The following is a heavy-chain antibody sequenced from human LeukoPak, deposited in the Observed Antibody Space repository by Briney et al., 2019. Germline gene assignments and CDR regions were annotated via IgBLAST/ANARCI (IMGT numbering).Heavy chain of an antibody. J-gene: IGHJ4*02. CDR3: AKDVGKWESLHFFDY. V-gene: IGHV3-53*01. CDR1: GFTVSSNY. Sequence: GGSLRLSCAASGFTVSSNYMSWVRQAPGKGLEGVAVIYSGGSTYYADSVKGRFTISRDDSRDTLYLQMNSLRGDDTAVYYCAKDVGKWESLHFFDYWGQGTLVTVSS. D-gene: IGHD1-26*01. CDR2: IYSGGST.